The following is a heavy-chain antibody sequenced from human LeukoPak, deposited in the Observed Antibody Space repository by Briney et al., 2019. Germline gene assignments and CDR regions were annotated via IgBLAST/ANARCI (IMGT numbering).Heavy chain of an antibody. V-gene: IGHV1-69*04. J-gene: IGHJ4*02. CDR1: GGTFSSYA. CDR2: IIPILGIA. D-gene: IGHD3-16*02. Sequence: SVKVSCKASGGTFSSYAISWVRQAPGQGLEWMGRIIPILGIANYAQKLQGRVTMTTDTSTSTAYMELRSLRSDDTAVYYCARYRTGVSYYFDYWGQGTLVTVSS. CDR3: ARYRTGVSYYFDY.